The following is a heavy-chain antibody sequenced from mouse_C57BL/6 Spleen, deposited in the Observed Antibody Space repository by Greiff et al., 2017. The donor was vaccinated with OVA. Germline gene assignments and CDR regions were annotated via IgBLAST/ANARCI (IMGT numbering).Heavy chain of an antibody. J-gene: IGHJ1*03. CDR1: GFTFSDYY. V-gene: IGHV5-16*01. CDR3: ARYDYDRYFDV. D-gene: IGHD2-4*01. CDR2: INYDGSST. Sequence: EVQLVESEGGLVQPGSSMKLSCTASGFTFSDYYMAWVRQVPEKGLEWVANINYDGSSTYYLDSLKSRFIISRDNAKNILYLQMSSLKSEDTATYYCARYDYDRYFDVWGTGTTVTVSS.